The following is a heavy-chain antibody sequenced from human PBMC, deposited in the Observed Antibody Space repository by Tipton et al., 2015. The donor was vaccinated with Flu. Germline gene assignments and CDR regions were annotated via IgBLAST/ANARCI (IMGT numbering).Heavy chain of an antibody. CDR3: ARDLPHRYSRSYSWPLL. Sequence: TLSLTCTVSGGSISSYYWSWIRQPAGKGLEWIGRIYTSGSTNYNPSLKSRVTMSVDTSKNQFSLKLSSVTAADTAVYYCARDLPHRYSRSYSWPLLWGQGTLVTVSS. CDR2: IYTSGST. J-gene: IGHJ4*02. CDR1: GGSISSYY. V-gene: IGHV4-4*07. D-gene: IGHD1-26*01.